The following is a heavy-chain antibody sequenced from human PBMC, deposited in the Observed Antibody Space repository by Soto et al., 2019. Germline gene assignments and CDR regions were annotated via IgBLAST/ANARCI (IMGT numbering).Heavy chain of an antibody. J-gene: IGHJ5*02. V-gene: IGHV1-2*02. CDR2: INPNSGGT. Sequence: GASVKVSCKASGYTFTGYYMHWVRQAPGQGLEWMGWINPNSGGTNYAQKFQGRVTMTRDTSISTAYMELSRLRSDDKAVYYCARVYDSSGYSYSWFDPWGQGTLVTVS. D-gene: IGHD3-22*01. CDR1: GYTFTGYY. CDR3: ARVYDSSGYSYSWFDP.